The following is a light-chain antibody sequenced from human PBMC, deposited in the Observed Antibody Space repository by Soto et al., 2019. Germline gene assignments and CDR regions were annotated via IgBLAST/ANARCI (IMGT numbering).Light chain of an antibody. CDR1: SGHSSYA. J-gene: IGLJ2*01. CDR3: HTCGNGIHTV. V-gene: IGLV4-69*01. Sequence: QPVLTQSPSASASLGASVKLTCTLSSGHSSYAIAWHQQQPEKGPRYLMKLNSDGSHSTGDGIPDPFSGSSSGAERYLTISSLQSEDEADDYCHTCGNGIHTVFGGGTKLTVL. CDR2: LNSDGSH.